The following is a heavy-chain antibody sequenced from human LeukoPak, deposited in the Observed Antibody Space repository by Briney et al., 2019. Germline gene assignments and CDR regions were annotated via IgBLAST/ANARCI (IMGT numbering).Heavy chain of an antibody. V-gene: IGHV3-20*04. CDR3: ARDANGGTYFGYYYYMDV. D-gene: IGHD1-26*01. Sequence: GGSLRPSCAASGFTLSSYEMNWVRQAPRNGLEWVSGINWNGGSTDYADFVKGRFTISRDNAKNSLYLQMSSLRAEDTALYYCARDANGGTYFGYYYYMDVWGKGATVTVSS. CDR1: GFTLSSYE. J-gene: IGHJ6*03. CDR2: INWNGGST.